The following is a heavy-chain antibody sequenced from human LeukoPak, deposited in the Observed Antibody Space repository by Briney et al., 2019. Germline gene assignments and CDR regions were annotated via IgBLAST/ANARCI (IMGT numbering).Heavy chain of an antibody. CDR3: SRGGPLSRPHNFEY. V-gene: IGHV3-72*01. D-gene: IGHD5-12*01. J-gene: IGHJ4*02. CDR1: GFIFSDHY. CDR2: IRNKADSYTT. Sequence: TGGSLRLSCAASGFIFSDHYMDWVRQAPGMGLEWGGRIRNKADSYTTEYAASVKGRFTISRDDSKNSLYLQMNSLKTEDTALYYCSRGGPLSRPHNFEYWGQGTLVTVSS.